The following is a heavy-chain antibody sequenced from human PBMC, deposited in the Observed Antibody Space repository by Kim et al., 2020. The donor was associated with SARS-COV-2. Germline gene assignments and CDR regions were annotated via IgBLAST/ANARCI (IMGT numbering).Heavy chain of an antibody. J-gene: IGHJ5*02. CDR1: GCSISSSSYY. V-gene: IGHV4-39*01. CDR3: AASVRYFDWLPPTVNWFDP. Sequence: SETLSLTCTVSGCSISSSSYYWGWIRQPPGKGLEWIGSIYYSGSTYYNPSLKSRVTITVDTSKNQFSLKLSSVTAADTAVYYCAASVRYFDWLPPTVNWFDPWGQGTLVTVSS. CDR2: IYYSGST. D-gene: IGHD3-9*01.